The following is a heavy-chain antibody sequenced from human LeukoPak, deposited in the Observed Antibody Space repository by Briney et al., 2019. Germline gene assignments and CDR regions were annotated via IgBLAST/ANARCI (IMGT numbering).Heavy chain of an antibody. CDR1: GYTFTSYD. J-gene: IGHJ4*02. Sequence: ASVKVSCKASGYTFTSYDINWVRQATGQGLEWVGWMNPNSGNTGYAQKFQGRDTITRNTSISTAYMELSSLRAEDTAVYYCARDLVGSHTSYSSGAWDYWGQGTLVTVSS. V-gene: IGHV1-8*03. D-gene: IGHD3-9*01. CDR3: ARDLVGSHTSYSSGAWDY. CDR2: MNPNSGNT.